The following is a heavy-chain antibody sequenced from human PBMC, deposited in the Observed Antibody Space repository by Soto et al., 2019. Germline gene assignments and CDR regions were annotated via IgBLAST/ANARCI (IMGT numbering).Heavy chain of an antibody. V-gene: IGHV1-69*01. J-gene: IGHJ4*02. CDR1: GGTFSSYA. D-gene: IGHD2-8*01. CDR2: IIPIFGTA. Sequence: QVQLVQSGAEVKKPGSSVKVSCKASGGTFSSYAISWVRQAPGQGLEWMGGIIPIFGTANYAQKFQGRVTITADESTSTAYMELSSLRSEDTAVYYCASSFSGGFRRDCTNGVCPLDYWGQGTLVTVSS. CDR3: ASSFSGGFRRDCTNGVCPLDY.